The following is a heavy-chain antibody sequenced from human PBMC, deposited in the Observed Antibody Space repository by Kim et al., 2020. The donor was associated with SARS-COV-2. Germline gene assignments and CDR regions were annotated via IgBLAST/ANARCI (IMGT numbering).Heavy chain of an antibody. CDR3: ARSGGSDYYDGSYHYYGMDV. V-gene: IGHV4-59*13. CDR2: IYSSGST. CDR1: GGSISGYY. Sequence: SETLSLTCTVSGGSISGYYWSWIRQPPGKDLEWIGYIYSSGSTNYNPSLKSRVTISVDSSKNQLSLKLYYVTAADTAVYYCARSGGSDYYDGSYHYYGMDVWGQGTTVTVSS. J-gene: IGHJ6*02. D-gene: IGHD3-3*01.